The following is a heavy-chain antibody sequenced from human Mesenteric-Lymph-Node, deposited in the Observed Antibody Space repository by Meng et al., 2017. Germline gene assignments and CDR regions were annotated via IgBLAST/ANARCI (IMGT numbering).Heavy chain of an antibody. CDR1: GGSVSSGSYY. V-gene: IGHV4-61*01. CDR2: IYYSGHT. D-gene: IGHD1-1*01. Sequence: QVQVQESGPGLVRPSETLSLTCTVSGGSVSSGSYYWSWIRQPTGKGLELIGYIYYSGHTNYNPALKSRVTISADTSKNQFSLKLTSVTAADTAVYYCARETGGTASYDYWGQGTLVTVSS. J-gene: IGHJ4*02. CDR3: ARETGGTASYDY.